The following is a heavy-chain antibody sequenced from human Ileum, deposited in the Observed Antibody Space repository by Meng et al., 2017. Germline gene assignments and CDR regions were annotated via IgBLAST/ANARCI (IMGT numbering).Heavy chain of an antibody. J-gene: IGHJ4*02. D-gene: IGHD6-19*01. CDR2: TYYRSKWSS. CDR1: GDSVSSNSAA. CDR3: ARKAVAVGTFDY. V-gene: IGHV6-1*01. Sequence: VQRQQPGPGLGKPSQTPSLTCAISGDSVSSNSAAWNWIRQSPSRGLEWLGRTYYRSKWSSDYAVSVRGRITINADTSKNQFSLQLNSVTPDDTAVYYCARKAVAVGTFDYWGQGTLVTVSS.